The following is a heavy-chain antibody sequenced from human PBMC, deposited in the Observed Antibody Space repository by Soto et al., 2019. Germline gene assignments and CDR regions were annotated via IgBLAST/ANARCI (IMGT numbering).Heavy chain of an antibody. CDR2: ISAYTDDP. CDR1: GNAFTHFG. D-gene: IGHD2-2*01. J-gene: IGHJ5*02. Sequence: GKDSWKAPGNAFTHFGVTWVRQAPGQGLEWMGWISAYTDDPNYAQKFQGRVTMTIDTSTSTAYLDMRSLTSDDTAVYYWARVIPGAEAWFDPWGQGTLVTVPS. V-gene: IGHV1-18*01. CDR3: ARVIPGAEAWFDP.